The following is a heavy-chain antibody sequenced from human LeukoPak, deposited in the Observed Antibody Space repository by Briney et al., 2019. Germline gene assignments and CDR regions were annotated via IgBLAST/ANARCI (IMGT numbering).Heavy chain of an antibody. V-gene: IGHV4-34*01. CDR3: ARRATRRYCSGGSCYSKWYFDL. CDR1: GVSFSGYY. Sequence: SETLSLTCAVYGVSFSGYYWSWVRQPPGKGLEWVGEINHSGRTNYNPSLKSRVTISVDTSKTQFSLKLSSVTAADTAVYYCARRATRRYCSGGSCYSKWYFDLWGRGTLVTVSS. J-gene: IGHJ2*01. D-gene: IGHD2-15*01. CDR2: INHSGRT.